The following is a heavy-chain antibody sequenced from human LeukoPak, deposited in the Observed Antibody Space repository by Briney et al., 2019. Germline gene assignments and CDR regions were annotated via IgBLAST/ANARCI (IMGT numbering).Heavy chain of an antibody. CDR2: IYYSGST. CDR1: GGSISSNSYY. V-gene: IGHV4-39*07. D-gene: IGHD5-18*01. Sequence: SETLSLTCAVSGGSISSNSYYWGWIRQPPGKGLEWIGSIYYSGSTYYNPSLKSRVTISVDTSKNQFSLKLSSVTAADTAVYYCARAKGDTIKNLVWFDPWGQGTLVTVSS. CDR3: ARAKGDTIKNLVWFDP. J-gene: IGHJ5*02.